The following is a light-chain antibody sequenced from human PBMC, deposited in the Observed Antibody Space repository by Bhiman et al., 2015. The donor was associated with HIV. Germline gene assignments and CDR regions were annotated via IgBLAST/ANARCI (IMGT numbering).Light chain of an antibody. CDR3: QSYDTSLRGPV. CDR1: SSNTGAGYE. CDR2: GDT. V-gene: IGLV1-40*01. Sequence: QSVLTQPPSVSGPPGQRVTISCTGSSSNTGAGYEVHWYQQLPGTAPKLLIYGDTSRPSGIPDRFSGSKSGTSASLAITGLQAEDEADYYCQSYDTSLRGPVFGGGTKLTVL. J-gene: IGLJ3*02.